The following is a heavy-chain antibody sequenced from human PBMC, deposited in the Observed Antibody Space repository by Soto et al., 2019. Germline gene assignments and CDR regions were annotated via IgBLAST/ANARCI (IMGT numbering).Heavy chain of an antibody. J-gene: IGHJ4*02. D-gene: IGHD2-15*01. CDR3: AKDGAPRYCSRSSCHPAGAY. CDR2: ISFDGSHK. V-gene: IGHV3-30*18. Sequence: GGSLRLSCAGSGFTFSNYGLHWVRQAPGKGLDWVSFISFDGSHKYYADSVKGRFTISRDNSNNMLYLQMDSLTTEDTAVYYRAKDGAPRYCSRSSCHPAGAYWGQGTLVTVSS. CDR1: GFTFSNYG.